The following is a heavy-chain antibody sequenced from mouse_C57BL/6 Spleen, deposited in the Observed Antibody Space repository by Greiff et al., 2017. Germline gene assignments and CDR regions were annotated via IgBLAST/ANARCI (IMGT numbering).Heavy chain of an antibody. Sequence: VQLQQPGAELVRPGASVKLSCKASGYTFNGYYMHWVKQRPGQGLEWIGWIYPDNGNTKYNAKFKGKATMTADTSSNTAYMQLSSLTSEYSAVYYCTTVVHDYYAMDDWGQGTSVTVSS. V-gene: IGHV1-66*01. J-gene: IGHJ4*01. D-gene: IGHD1-1*01. CDR3: TTVVHDYYAMDD. CDR1: GYTFNGYY. CDR2: IYPDNGNT.